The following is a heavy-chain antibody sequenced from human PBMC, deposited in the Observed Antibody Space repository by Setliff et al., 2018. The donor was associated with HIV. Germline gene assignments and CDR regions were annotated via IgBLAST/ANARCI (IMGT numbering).Heavy chain of an antibody. Sequence: YYWGWIRQPPGKGLEWVAQISSSGFPIYYADSVRGRFTASRDNGKNSLFLQMNSLRAEDTAVYYCVRGTLDFWGQGNLVTVSS. CDR2: ISSSGFPI. CDR3: VRGTLDF. J-gene: IGHJ4*02. CDR1: YY. V-gene: IGHV3-11*04.